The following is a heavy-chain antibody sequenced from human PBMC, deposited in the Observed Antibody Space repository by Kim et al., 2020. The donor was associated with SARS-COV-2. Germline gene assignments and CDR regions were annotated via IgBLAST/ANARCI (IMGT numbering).Heavy chain of an antibody. J-gene: IGHJ6*02. V-gene: IGHV3-48*04. CDR3: ASQEDRYCSSTSCYEYYYYGMDL. CDR2: ISSSSSTI. Sequence: GGSLRLSCAASGFTFSSYSMNWVRQAPGKGLEWVSYISSSSSTIYYADSVKGRFTISRDNAKNSLYLQMNSLRAEDTAVYYCASQEDRYCSSTSCYEYYYYGMDLWGQGTTGTVSS. CDR1: GFTFSSYS. D-gene: IGHD2-2*01.